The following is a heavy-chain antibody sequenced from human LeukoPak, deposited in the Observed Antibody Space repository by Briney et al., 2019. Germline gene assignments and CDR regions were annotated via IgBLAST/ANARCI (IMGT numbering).Heavy chain of an antibody. Sequence: NASETLSLTCAVYGGSFSGYYWSWLRQPPGKGLEWIGEINHSGSTTYNPSLKSRVTISIDTSKNQFSLSLISVTAADTAVYYCASLMLIAAGYDYWGQGNLVTVSS. CDR1: GGSFSGYY. CDR2: INHSGST. J-gene: IGHJ4*02. CDR3: ASLMLIAAGYDY. D-gene: IGHD6-13*01. V-gene: IGHV4-34*01.